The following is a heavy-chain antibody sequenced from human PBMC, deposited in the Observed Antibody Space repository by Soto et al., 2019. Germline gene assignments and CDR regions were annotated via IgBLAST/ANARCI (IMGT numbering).Heavy chain of an antibody. V-gene: IGHV4-30-4*01. Sequence: SETLSLTCTVSGGSISSGDYYWSWIRQPPGKGLEWIGYIYYSGSTYYNPSLKSRVTISVDTSKNQFSLKLSSVTAADTAVYYCARGDCSSTSCRTYYYYGMDVWGQGTTVTVSS. D-gene: IGHD2-2*01. CDR1: GGSISSGDYY. CDR3: ARGDCSSTSCRTYYYYGMDV. CDR2: IYYSGST. J-gene: IGHJ6*02.